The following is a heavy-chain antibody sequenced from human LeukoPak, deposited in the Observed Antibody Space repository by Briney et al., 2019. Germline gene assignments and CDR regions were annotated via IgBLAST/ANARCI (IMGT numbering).Heavy chain of an antibody. CDR1: GGTFSSYA. J-gene: IGHJ4*02. Sequence: PGASVKVSCKASGGTFSSYAISWVRQAPGQGLEWMGRIIPILGIANYAQKFQGRVTMTRDTSTSTVYMELSSLRSEDTAVYYCARVSTSNGGLKYWGQGTLVTVSS. CDR3: ARVSTSNGGLKY. CDR2: IIPILGIA. V-gene: IGHV1-69*04. D-gene: IGHD2-8*01.